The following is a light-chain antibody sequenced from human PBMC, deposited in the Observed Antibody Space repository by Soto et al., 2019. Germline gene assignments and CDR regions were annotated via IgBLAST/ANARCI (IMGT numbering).Light chain of an antibody. CDR2: GAS. Sequence: EIVMTQSPATLSVSPGERATLSCRASQSVSSNLSWYQQKPGQAPRLLIYGASTRATVIPARFSGSGSGTEFTLTISSLQSEDFAVYYCQQYSKWPITFGPGTQVDIK. CDR1: QSVSSN. V-gene: IGKV3-15*01. J-gene: IGKJ3*01. CDR3: QQYSKWPIT.